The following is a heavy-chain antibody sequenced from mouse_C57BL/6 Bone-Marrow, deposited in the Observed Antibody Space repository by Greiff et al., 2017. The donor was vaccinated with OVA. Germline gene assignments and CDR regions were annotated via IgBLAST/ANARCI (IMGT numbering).Heavy chain of an antibody. CDR1: GYSITSGYD. CDR3: ARHYDDYFDY. D-gene: IGHD2-4*01. Sequence: DVKLQESGPGLVKPSQSLSLTCTVTGYSITSGYDWHWIRHFPGNKLEWMGYISYSGSTNYNPSLKSRISITHDTSKNHFFLKLNSVTTEDTATYYCARHYDDYFDYWGQGTTLTVSS. J-gene: IGHJ2*01. CDR2: ISYSGST. V-gene: IGHV3-1*01.